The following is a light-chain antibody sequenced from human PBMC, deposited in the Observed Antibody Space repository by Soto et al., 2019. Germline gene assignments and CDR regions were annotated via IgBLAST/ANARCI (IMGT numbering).Light chain of an antibody. CDR2: GAS. CDR1: QSVSSSY. J-gene: IGKJ1*01. CDR3: HQYNNWPRT. Sequence: EVVLTQSPVTLSLSPGERATLSCRAIQSVSSSYLAWYQQKPGQAPRLLIYGASSRATGIPDRFSGSGSGTEFTLTISSLQSEDFGVYYCHQYNNWPRTFGQGTKVDIK. V-gene: IGKV3-15*01.